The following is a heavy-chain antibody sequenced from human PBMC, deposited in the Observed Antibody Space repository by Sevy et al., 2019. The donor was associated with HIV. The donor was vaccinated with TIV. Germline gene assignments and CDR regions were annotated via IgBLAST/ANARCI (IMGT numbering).Heavy chain of an antibody. Sequence: GGSLRLSCAASGFIFSTHAMSWVRQVPGKGLEWVSGISGSGGSTYYADSVKGRFTISRDNSKNTLYLQINSLRAEDTAVYYCAKGIYDFWSGRSDVFDIWGQGTMVTVSS. CDR2: ISGSGGST. D-gene: IGHD3-3*01. J-gene: IGHJ3*02. V-gene: IGHV3-23*01. CDR3: AKGIYDFWSGRSDVFDI. CDR1: GFIFSTHA.